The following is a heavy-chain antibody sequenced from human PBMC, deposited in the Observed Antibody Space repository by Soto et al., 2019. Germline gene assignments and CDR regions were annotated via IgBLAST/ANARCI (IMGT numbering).Heavy chain of an antibody. V-gene: IGHV4-59*01. D-gene: IGHD3-9*01. CDR3: ARAGRYFAFDP. Sequence: PSATLSLPSTVSGGSISSYYRSLIRQPPGKGLEWIGYIYYSGRTNYNPSLKSRVTISVDTSKNQFSLKLSSVTAADTAVYYCARAGRYFAFDPWGQGTLVTVSS. CDR1: GGSISSYY. J-gene: IGHJ5*02. CDR2: IYYSGRT.